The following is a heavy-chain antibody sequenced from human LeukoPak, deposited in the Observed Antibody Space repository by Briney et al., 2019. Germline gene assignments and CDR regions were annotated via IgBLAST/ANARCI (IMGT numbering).Heavy chain of an antibody. D-gene: IGHD1-26*01. Sequence: GGSLRLSCVDSGFTFSSYSMNWVRQAPGKGLEWVASISSSSSGIHYADSMKGRLTISRDNAKNSLYLQMNSLRAEDTAVYYCAKGEVWFDPWGQGTLVTVSS. V-gene: IGHV3-21*06. CDR1: GFTFSSYS. J-gene: IGHJ5*02. CDR2: ISSSSSGI. CDR3: AKGEVWFDP.